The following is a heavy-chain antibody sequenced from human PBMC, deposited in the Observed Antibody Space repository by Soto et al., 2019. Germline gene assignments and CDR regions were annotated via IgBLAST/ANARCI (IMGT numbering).Heavy chain of an antibody. CDR1: GYTFTSHG. D-gene: IGHD2-2*01. V-gene: IGHV1-58*02. CDR2: IVVGSGNT. CDR3: AAVADPYCISTSCYEDGWFDP. J-gene: IGHJ5*02. Sequence: SVKVSCKASGYTFTSHGITSVRQAPGQGLEWIGWIVVGSGNTNYAQKFQERVTITRDMSTSTAYMELSSLRSEDTAVYYCAAVADPYCISTSCYEDGWFDPWGQGTLVTVSS.